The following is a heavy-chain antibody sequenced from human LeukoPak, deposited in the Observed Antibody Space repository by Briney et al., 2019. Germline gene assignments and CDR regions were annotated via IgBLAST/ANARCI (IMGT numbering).Heavy chain of an antibody. CDR3: AREEMDAFDI. CDR1: GFTFSSYS. V-gene: IGHV3-21*01. CDR2: ISSSSSYI. D-gene: IGHD5-24*01. Sequence: SGGSLRLSCAASGFTFSSYSMSWVRQAPGKGLEWVSSISSSSSYIYYADSVKGRFTISRDNAKNSLYLQMNSLRAEDTAVYYCAREEMDAFDIWGQGTMVTVSS. J-gene: IGHJ3*02.